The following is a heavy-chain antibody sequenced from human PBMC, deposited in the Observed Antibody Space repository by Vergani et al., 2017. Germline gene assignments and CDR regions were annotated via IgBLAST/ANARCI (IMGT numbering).Heavy chain of an antibody. CDR2: IRSDESRR. J-gene: IGHJ4*02. CDR1: GFTFNSYG. Sequence: QVQLVESGGGVVQPGGSLRLSCAASGFTFNSYGMHWVRQAPGKGLEWVASIRSDESRRYYGDSMEGPFTISRDNSKNTLYLQMNSLRAEDTAVYYCASQMGPALTLFDYWGQGTLVTVSS. CDR3: ASQMGPALTLFDY. V-gene: IGHV3-30*02. D-gene: IGHD2-2*01.